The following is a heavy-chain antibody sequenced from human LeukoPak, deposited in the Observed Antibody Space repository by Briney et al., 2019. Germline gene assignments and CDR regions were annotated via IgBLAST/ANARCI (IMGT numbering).Heavy chain of an antibody. D-gene: IGHD6-19*01. CDR2: IYSGGST. CDR1: GFTVSSNY. J-gene: IGHJ6*04. CDR3: AKDIAVADNYYYYGMDV. V-gene: IGHV3-53*01. Sequence: GGSLRLSCAASGFTVSSNYMSWVRQAPGKGLEWVSVIYSGGSTYYADSVKGRFTISRDNSKNTLYLQMNSLRAEDTAVYYCAKDIAVADNYYYYGMDVWGKGTTVTVSS.